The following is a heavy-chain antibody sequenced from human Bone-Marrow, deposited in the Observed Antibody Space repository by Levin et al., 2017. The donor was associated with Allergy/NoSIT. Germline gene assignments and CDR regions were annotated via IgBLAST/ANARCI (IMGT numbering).Heavy chain of an antibody. CDR3: ARANIAYCGGDCPYYFDY. V-gene: IGHV4-59*01. Sequence: SETLSLTCTVSGGSISSYYWSWIRQPPGKGLEWIGYIYYSGSTNYNPSLKSRVTISVDTSKNQFSLKLSSVTAADTAVYYCARANIAYCGGDCPYYFDYWGQGTLVTVSS. D-gene: IGHD2-21*02. J-gene: IGHJ4*02. CDR1: GGSISSYY. CDR2: IYYSGST.